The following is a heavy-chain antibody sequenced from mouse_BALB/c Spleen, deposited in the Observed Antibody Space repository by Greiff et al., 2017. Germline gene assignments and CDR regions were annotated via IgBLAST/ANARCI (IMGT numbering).Heavy chain of an antibody. D-gene: IGHD2-14*01. J-gene: IGHJ3*01. CDR3: ARAYYRYESY. V-gene: IGHV5-6-5*01. Sequence: DVKLVESGGGLVKPGGSLKLSCAASGFTFSSYAMSWVRQTPEKRLEWVASISSGGSTYYPDSVKGRFTISRDNARNILYLQMSSLRSEDTAMYYCARAYYRYESYWGQGTLVTVSA. CDR2: ISSGGST. CDR1: GFTFSSYA.